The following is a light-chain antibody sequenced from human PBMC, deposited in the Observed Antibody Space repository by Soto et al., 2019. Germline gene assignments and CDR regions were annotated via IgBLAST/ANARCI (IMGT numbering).Light chain of an antibody. CDR1: QSVNSNY. CDR3: QQYGSSPWT. Sequence: EIVLTQSPGTLSLSPGQRATLSCRASQSVNSNYLAWYQQKPGQAPRLLIYGASSRDTGIPDRFSGSGSGTDFTLTISRLEPEDFAVYYCQQYGSSPWTFGQGTKVDIK. V-gene: IGKV3-20*01. J-gene: IGKJ1*01. CDR2: GAS.